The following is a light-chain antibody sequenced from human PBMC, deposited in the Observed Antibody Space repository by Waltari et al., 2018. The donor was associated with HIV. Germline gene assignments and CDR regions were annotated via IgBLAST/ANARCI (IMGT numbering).Light chain of an antibody. CDR1: NSVSSN. V-gene: IGKV3-15*01. J-gene: IGKJ2*01. CDR2: DES. Sequence: EIVMTQSPATLSVSPGERATLSCRASNSVSSNLAWYQQKPGQTPRRLIYDESTRATDIPARFSGSGSGTEFTLTISSLQSEDFVVYFCQQYNSWPLYTFGQGTKLEIK. CDR3: QQYNSWPLYT.